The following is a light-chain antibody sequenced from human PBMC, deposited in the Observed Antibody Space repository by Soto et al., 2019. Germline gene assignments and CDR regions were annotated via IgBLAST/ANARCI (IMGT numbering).Light chain of an antibody. CDR2: GAS. CDR3: LQRSNWLT. J-gene: IGKJ4*01. V-gene: IGKV3-11*01. CDR1: QSVSSY. Sequence: EIVLTQSPATLSLSSWEGASLSFRASQSVSSYLAWYQQKPGQAPRLLIYGASNRATGIPARFSGSGAGTDFTLTISSLEPEDSAVYYCLQRSNWLTFGGGTKVDIK.